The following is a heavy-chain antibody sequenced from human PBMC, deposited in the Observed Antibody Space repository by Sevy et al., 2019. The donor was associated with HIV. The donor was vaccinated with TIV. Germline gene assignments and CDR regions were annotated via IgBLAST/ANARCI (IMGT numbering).Heavy chain of an antibody. V-gene: IGHV3-21*06. CDR3: AGGPPDGSYDYFDY. Sequence: GGSLRLSCAASAFTFSSYNMNWVRQAPGKGLEWVSCISGSSNYIYYAESLKGRFTISRDNAKNTLYLQMNSLGDDDTAVYYCAGGPPDGSYDYFDYWGQGTLVTVSS. CDR1: AFTFSSYN. J-gene: IGHJ4*02. CDR2: ISGSSNYI. D-gene: IGHD1-26*01.